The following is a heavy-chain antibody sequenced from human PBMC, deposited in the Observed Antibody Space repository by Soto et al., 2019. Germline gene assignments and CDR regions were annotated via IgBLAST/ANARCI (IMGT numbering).Heavy chain of an antibody. J-gene: IGHJ4*02. CDR2: MNPNSGNT. V-gene: IGHV1-8*01. CDR1: GYTFTSYD. Sequence: ASVKVSCKASGYTFTSYDINWVRQATGQGLEWMGWMNPNSGNTGYAQKLQGRVTMTTDTSTSTAYMELRSLRSDDTAVYYCARDRYCSGGSCYGLDYWGQGTLVTVSS. D-gene: IGHD2-15*01. CDR3: ARDRYCSGGSCYGLDY.